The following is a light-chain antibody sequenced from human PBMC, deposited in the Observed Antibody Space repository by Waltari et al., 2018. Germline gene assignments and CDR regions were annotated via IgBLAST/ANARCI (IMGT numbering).Light chain of an antibody. V-gene: IGLV2-14*01. CDR2: EVT. Sequence: QSALPQPASVSGSPGQSITISCTGSTSDIGAYHYVPWYQQHPDKAPKLIISEVTNRPSGVSDRFSGSKSGYTASLTISGLQAEDEGDYYCMSYTRSSTYVFGTGTKVTVL. J-gene: IGLJ1*01. CDR3: MSYTRSSTYV. CDR1: TSDIGAYHY.